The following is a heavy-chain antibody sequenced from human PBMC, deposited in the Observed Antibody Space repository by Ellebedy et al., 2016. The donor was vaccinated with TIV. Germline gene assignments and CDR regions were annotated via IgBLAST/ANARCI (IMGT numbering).Heavy chain of an antibody. D-gene: IGHD3-16*02. CDR2: IDSDGSST. CDR1: GFSFSVYW. Sequence: PGGSLRLSCAASGFSFSVYWMHWVRQAPGKGLVWVSRIDSDGSSTTYADSVKGRFTISRDNAKNSLYLQMNSLRAEDKAVYYCARQGYVWGSYRDYWYFDLWGRGTLVTVSS. V-gene: IGHV3-74*01. CDR3: ARQGYVWGSYRDYWYFDL. J-gene: IGHJ2*01.